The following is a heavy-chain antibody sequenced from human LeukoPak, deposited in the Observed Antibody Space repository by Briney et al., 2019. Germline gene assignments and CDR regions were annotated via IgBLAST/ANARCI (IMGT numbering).Heavy chain of an antibody. CDR1: GGSISSYY. J-gene: IGHJ6*02. D-gene: IGHD5-12*01. Sequence: PSETLSLTCTVSGGSISSYYWSWIRQPAGKGLEWIGRIYTSGSTNYNPSLKSRVTMSVDTSKNQFSLKLSAVTAAGTAVYYCARDSNMGATIRYYYGMDVWGQGTTVTVSS. CDR2: IYTSGST. CDR3: ARDSNMGATIRYYYGMDV. V-gene: IGHV4-4*07.